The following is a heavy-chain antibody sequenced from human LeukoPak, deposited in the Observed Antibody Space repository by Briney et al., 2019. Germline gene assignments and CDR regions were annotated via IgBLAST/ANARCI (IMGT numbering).Heavy chain of an antibody. CDR2: INHSGST. V-gene: IGHV4-34*01. CDR3: ARGRGYDILTGYYIRARWFDP. J-gene: IGHJ5*02. D-gene: IGHD3-9*01. Sequence: SETLSLTCAVYGGSFSGYYWSWIRQPPGKGLEWIGEINHSGSTNYNPSLKSRVTISVDTSKNQFSLKLSSVTAADTAVYYCARGRGYDILTGYYIRARWFDPWGQGTLVTVSS. CDR1: GGSFSGYY.